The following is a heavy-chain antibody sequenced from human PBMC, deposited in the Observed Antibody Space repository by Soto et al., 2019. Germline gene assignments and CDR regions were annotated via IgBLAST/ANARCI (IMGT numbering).Heavy chain of an antibody. CDR1: GGSISSSSYY. J-gene: IGHJ6*02. V-gene: IGHV4-39*01. CDR2: IYYSGST. D-gene: IGHD5-18*01. Sequence: PSETLSLTCTVSGGSISSSSYYWGWIRQPPGKGLEWIGSIYYSGSTYYNPSLKSRVTISVDTSKNQFSLKLSSVTAADTAVYYCARQAIQLWFGYYYGMDVWGQGTTVTVSS. CDR3: ARQAIQLWFGYYYGMDV.